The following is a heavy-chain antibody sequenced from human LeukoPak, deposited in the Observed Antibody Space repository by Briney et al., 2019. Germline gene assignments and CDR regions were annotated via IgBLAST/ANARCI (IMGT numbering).Heavy chain of an antibody. V-gene: IGHV4-59*01. CDR1: GGSISSFY. CDR2: IYYSGST. Sequence: SETLSLTCIVSGGSISSFYWSWIRQPPGKGLEWLGYIYYSGSTNYNPSLQSRVTISVDTSKNQFSLKLSSVTAADTAVYYCARGGRREAANLDYWGQGTLVTVSS. D-gene: IGHD2-15*01. J-gene: IGHJ4*02. CDR3: ARGGRREAANLDY.